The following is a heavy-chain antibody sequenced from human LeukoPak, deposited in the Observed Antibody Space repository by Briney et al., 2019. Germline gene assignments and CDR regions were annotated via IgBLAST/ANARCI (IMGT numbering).Heavy chain of an antibody. J-gene: IGHJ3*02. D-gene: IGHD2-15*01. V-gene: IGHV4-34*01. CDR3: ARGHGGYCSGGSCYGNAFDI. CDR2: INHSGST. CDR1: GVSFRGYY. Sequence: SETLSLTCAVYGVSFRGYYWSWIRQPPGKGLEWSGEINHSGSTNYNPSLKSRVTISVDTSKNQFSLKLSSVTAADTAVYYCARGHGGYCSGGSCYGNAFDIWGQGTMVTVSS.